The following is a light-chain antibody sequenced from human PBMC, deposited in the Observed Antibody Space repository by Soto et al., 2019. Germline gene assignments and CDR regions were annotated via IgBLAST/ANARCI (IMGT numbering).Light chain of an antibody. V-gene: IGKV3-15*01. J-gene: IGKJ1*01. CDR1: QSVSSS. Sequence: EIVVTQSPATLSVSPGERVTLSCRASQSVSSSLAWYQQRPGQAPRLLIYDTSTRAAGISARFSGSGSGTEFTLTIISLQSEDFAVYCCQQYIDWPPGTFGQGTAVEIK. CDR2: DTS. CDR3: QQYIDWPPGT.